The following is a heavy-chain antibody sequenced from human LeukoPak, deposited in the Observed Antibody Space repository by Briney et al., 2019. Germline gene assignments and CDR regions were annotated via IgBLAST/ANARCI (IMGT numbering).Heavy chain of an antibody. CDR2: ISHSGTT. Sequence: SETLSLTCAVYGGSFSDYYWTWIGQTPGKGLEWIGQISHSGTTSYNPSLKSRVTMSVDTSKNQFSLKLTSVTAADTAVYYCARGCPGYWGQGTLVTVSS. V-gene: IGHV4-34*01. J-gene: IGHJ4*02. CDR1: GGSFSDYY. CDR3: ARGCPGY.